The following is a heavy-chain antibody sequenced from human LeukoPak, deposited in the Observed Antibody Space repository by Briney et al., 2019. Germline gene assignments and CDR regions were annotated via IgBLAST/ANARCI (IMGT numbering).Heavy chain of an antibody. V-gene: IGHV3-23*01. Sequence: GGSLRLSCAASGFTFSSYAMSWVRQAPGKGLEWVSAISGSGGSTYYADSVKGRFTISRDNSKSTLYLQMNSLRAEDTAVYYCAKGFRGYSYGIFFDYWGQGTLVTVSS. J-gene: IGHJ4*02. CDR3: AKGFRGYSYGIFFDY. CDR2: ISGSGGST. D-gene: IGHD5-18*01. CDR1: GFTFSSYA.